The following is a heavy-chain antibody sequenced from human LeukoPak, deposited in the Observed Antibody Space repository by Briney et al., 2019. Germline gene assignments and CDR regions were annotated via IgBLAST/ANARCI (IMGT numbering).Heavy chain of an antibody. CDR1: GGSISSGRYY. V-gene: IGHV4-61*02. Sequence: SQTLSLTCTVSGGSISSGRYYWSWIRQPAGKGLEWIGRIYTSGSTNYNPSLKSRVTISVDTSKNQFSLKLSSVTAADTAVYYCARGGCSSTSCSIDPWGQGTLVTVSS. CDR3: ARGGCSSTSCSIDP. D-gene: IGHD2-2*01. J-gene: IGHJ5*02. CDR2: IYTSGST.